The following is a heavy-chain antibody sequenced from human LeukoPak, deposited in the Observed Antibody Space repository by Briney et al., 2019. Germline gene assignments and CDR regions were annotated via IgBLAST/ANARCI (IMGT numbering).Heavy chain of an antibody. CDR1: GGSISSYY. V-gene: IGHV4-59*01. CDR3: ARVRDNSGYYPFDY. Sequence: SETLSLTCTVSGGSISSYYWSWIRQPPGNGLEWIGYIYYSGSTNYNPSLKSRVTISVDTSKNHFSLKLSSVTAADTAVYYCARVRDNSGYYPFDYWGQGILVTVSS. J-gene: IGHJ4*02. CDR2: IYYSGST. D-gene: IGHD3-22*01.